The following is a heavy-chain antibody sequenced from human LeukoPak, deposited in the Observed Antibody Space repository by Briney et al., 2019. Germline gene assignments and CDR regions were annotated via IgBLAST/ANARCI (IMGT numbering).Heavy chain of an antibody. D-gene: IGHD6-13*01. Sequence: ASVKVSCKASGYTFTGYYMHWVRQAPGQGLEWMGWISAYNGNTNYAQKLQGRVTMTTDTSTSTAYMELRSLRSDDTAVYYCARAPVSSSWYKDDAFDIWGQGTMVTVSS. J-gene: IGHJ3*02. CDR3: ARAPVSSSWYKDDAFDI. CDR1: GYTFTGYY. V-gene: IGHV1-18*04. CDR2: ISAYNGNT.